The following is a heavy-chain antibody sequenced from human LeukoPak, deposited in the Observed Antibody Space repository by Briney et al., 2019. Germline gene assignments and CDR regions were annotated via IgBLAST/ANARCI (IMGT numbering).Heavy chain of an antibody. CDR1: GGSISSYY. J-gene: IGHJ5*02. CDR3: AIVGAMYYYGSGPHWFDP. D-gene: IGHD3-10*01. CDR2: IYYSGST. V-gene: IGHV4-59*01. Sequence: SETLSLTCTVSGGSISSYYWSWIRQPPGKGLEWLGYIYYSGSTNYNPSLKRRVTISVDTSKTQFSLKLSSVTAADTAVYYCAIVGAMYYYGSGPHWFDPWGQGTLVTVSS.